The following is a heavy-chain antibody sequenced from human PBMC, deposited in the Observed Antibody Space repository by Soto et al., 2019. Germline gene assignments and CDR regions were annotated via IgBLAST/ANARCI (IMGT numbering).Heavy chain of an antibody. J-gene: IGHJ4*02. D-gene: IGHD1-26*01. Sequence: PXASLRLSCAASGFTFSAYAMHWVRQAPGKGLEWVAIISYDGSDKSYADSVKGRFTISKDNSENTLYLQMNSLRAEDTAVYYCAKGSYPGIYSDFDYWGQGALVTVSS. CDR3: AKGSYPGIYSDFDY. CDR2: ISYDGSDK. CDR1: GFTFSAYA. V-gene: IGHV3-30*04.